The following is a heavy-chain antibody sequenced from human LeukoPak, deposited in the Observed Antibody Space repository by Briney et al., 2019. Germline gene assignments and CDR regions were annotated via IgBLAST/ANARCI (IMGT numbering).Heavy chain of an antibody. CDR3: ASQDCSSTSCEQEYYYYYGMDV. D-gene: IGHD2-2*01. V-gene: IGHV4-34*01. CDR2: INRSGST. Sequence: SETLSLTCAVYGGSFSGYYWSWIRQPPGKGLEWIGEINRSGSTNYNPSLKSRVTISVDTSKNQFSLKLSSVTAADTAVYYCASQDCSSTSCEQEYYYYYGMDVWGQGTTVTVSS. J-gene: IGHJ6*02. CDR1: GGSFSGYY.